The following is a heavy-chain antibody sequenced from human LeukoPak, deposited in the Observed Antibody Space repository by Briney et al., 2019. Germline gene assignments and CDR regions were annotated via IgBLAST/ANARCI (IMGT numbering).Heavy chain of an antibody. CDR2: IYYSGST. CDR3: ARQAGTGVRGMDV. V-gene: IGHV4-59*08. Sequence: SETLSLTCTVSGGSISSYYWSWIRQPPGKGLEWIGYIYYSGSTNYNPSLKSRVTISVDTSKNQFSLKLSSVTAADTAVYYCARQAGTGVRGMDVWGQGTTVTVSS. J-gene: IGHJ6*02. CDR1: GGSISSYY. D-gene: IGHD6-13*01.